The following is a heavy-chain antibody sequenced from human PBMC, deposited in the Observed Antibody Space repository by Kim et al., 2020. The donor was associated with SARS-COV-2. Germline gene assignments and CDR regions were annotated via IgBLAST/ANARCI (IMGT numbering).Heavy chain of an antibody. CDR3: ARHGEPDGYNTIRELSF. V-gene: IGHV1-69*04. CDR1: GGTFCSYA. D-gene: IGHD1-26*01. Sequence: SVKVSCKASGGTFCSYAISWVRQAPGQGLEWMGRIIPILGIANYAQKFQGRVTITADKSTSTAYMELSSLRSEDTAVYYCARHGEPDGYNTIRELSFWGQGTLVTVSS. CDR2: IIPILGIA. J-gene: IGHJ4*02.